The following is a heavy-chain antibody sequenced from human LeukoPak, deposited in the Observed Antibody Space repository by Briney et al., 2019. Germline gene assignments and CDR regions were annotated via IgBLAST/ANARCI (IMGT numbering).Heavy chain of an antibody. J-gene: IGHJ4*02. D-gene: IGHD4-11*01. CDR3: ARVGSAVTTFDY. CDR1: GGTFSSYA. Sequence: SVKVSCKASGGTFSSYAISWVRQAPGQGLEWMGGIIPIFGTANYAQKFQGRVTITADKSTSTAYMELSSLRSEDTAVYYCARVGSAVTTFDYWGQGTLVTVSS. V-gene: IGHV1-69*06. CDR2: IIPIFGTA.